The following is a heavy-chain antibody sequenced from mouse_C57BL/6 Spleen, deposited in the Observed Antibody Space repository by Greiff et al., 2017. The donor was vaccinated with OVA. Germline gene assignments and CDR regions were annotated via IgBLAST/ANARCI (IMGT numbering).Heavy chain of an antibody. CDR1: GYTFTDYN. D-gene: IGHD1-1*01. CDR2: INPNNGGT. V-gene: IGHV1-22*01. CDR3: ARAITTVVDWYFDV. J-gene: IGHJ1*03. Sequence: EVQLQQSGPELVKPGASVKMSCKASGYTFTDYNMHWVKQSHGKSLEWIGYINPNNGGTSYNQKFKGKATLTVNKSSSTAYMELRSLTSEDSAVYYCARAITTVVDWYFDVWGTGTTVTVSS.